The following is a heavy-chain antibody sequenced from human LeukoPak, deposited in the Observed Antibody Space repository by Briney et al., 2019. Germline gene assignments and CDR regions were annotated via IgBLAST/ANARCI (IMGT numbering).Heavy chain of an antibody. J-gene: IGHJ4*02. CDR3: ARLGLDGYNFPPY. Sequence: SETLSLTCTVSGGSISSSSYYWGWIRQPPGKGLEWIGSIYYSGSTYYNPSLKSRVTISVDTSERQFSLKLSSVTAADTAIYYCARLGLDGYNFPPYWGQGTLVTVSS. D-gene: IGHD5-24*01. CDR1: GGSISSSSYY. CDR2: IYYSGST. V-gene: IGHV4-39*01.